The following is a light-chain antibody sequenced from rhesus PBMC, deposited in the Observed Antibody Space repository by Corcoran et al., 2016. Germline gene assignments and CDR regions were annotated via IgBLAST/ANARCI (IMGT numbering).Light chain of an antibody. CDR3: QHSYGIPFT. Sequence: DIQMTQSPSSLSASVGDRVTITCRAGDNVNNYLHWYQQKPGKDPNLLIYKASTVQSGVPSMFSGSGSGTDFTLTISSLQPEDFATYYCQHSYGIPFTFGPGTKLDIK. CDR1: DNVNNY. CDR2: KAS. J-gene: IGKJ3*01. V-gene: IGKV1-74*01.